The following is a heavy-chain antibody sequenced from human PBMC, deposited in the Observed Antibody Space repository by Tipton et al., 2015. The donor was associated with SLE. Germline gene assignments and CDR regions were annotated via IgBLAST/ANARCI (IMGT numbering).Heavy chain of an antibody. CDR1: GGPVTSVNNY. CDR3: AQEPRDAVTTGRLN. J-gene: IGHJ4*02. V-gene: IGHV4-31*03. D-gene: IGHD4-17*01. Sequence: TLSLTCSVSGGPVTSVNNYWGWIRQHPGKGLEWIGYISYSGSTYYNPSLESRVTISVDTSKNQFSLKLTAVTAADTALYFCAQEPRDAVTTGRLNWGQGTLVSVSS. CDR2: ISYSGST.